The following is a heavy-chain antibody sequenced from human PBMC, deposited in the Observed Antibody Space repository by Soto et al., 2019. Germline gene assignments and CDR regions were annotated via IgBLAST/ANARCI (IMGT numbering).Heavy chain of an antibody. CDR3: ARQIYDSDTGPNFQYYFDS. CDR1: GYSFAGYW. V-gene: IGHV5-10-1*01. CDR2: IDPSDSQT. J-gene: IGHJ4*02. Sequence: GESLKISCKGSGYSFAGYWITWVRQKPGKGLEWMGRIDPSDSQTYYSPSFRGHVTISVTKSITTVFLQWSSLRASDTAMYYCARQIYDSDTGPNFQYYFDSWGQGNPVNVS. D-gene: IGHD3-22*01.